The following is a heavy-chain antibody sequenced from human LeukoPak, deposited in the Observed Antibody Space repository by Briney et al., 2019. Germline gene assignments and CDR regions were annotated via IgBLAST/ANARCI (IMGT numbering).Heavy chain of an antibody. D-gene: IGHD1-26*01. V-gene: IGHV1-46*01. J-gene: IGHJ4*02. CDR1: GYTFTSHY. Sequence: ASVKVSCEASGYTFTSHYMHWVRQAPGHGLEWMGIIDPSGGTTSYAQKFQGRVTMTRDTSTSTVYMELSSLRSEDTAVYYCARGLVVATSELDYWGQGTLVTVSS. CDR3: ARGLVVATSELDY. CDR2: IDPSGGTT.